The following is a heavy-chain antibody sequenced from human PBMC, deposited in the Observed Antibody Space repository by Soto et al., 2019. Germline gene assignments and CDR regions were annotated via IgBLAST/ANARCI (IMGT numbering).Heavy chain of an antibody. D-gene: IGHD6-25*01. CDR3: AREKRPYYYYYMDV. V-gene: IGHV4-34*01. CDR2: INHSGST. Sequence: SETLSLTCAVYGGSFSGYYWSWIRQPPGKGLEWIGEINHSGSTNYNPSLKSRDTISVDTSKNQFSLKLSSVTAADTAVYYCAREKRPYYYYYMDVWGKGTTVTVSS. J-gene: IGHJ6*03. CDR1: GGSFSGYY.